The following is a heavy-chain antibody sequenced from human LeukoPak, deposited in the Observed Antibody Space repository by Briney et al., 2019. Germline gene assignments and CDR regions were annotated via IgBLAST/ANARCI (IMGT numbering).Heavy chain of an antibody. Sequence: PSETLSLTCTVSGGSISSSSYYWGWIRQPPGKGLEWIGSIYYSGSTYYNPSLKSRVTISVDTSKNQFSLKLSSVTAADTAVYYCARGRAIFGVVIMRRYYFDYWGQGTLVTVSS. J-gene: IGHJ4*02. CDR1: GGSISSSSYY. V-gene: IGHV4-39*07. D-gene: IGHD3-3*01. CDR2: IYYSGST. CDR3: ARGRAIFGVVIMRRYYFDY.